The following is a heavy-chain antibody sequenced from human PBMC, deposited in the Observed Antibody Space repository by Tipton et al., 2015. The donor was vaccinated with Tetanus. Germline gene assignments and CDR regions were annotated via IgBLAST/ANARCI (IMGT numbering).Heavy chain of an antibody. J-gene: IGHJ5*02. Sequence: RSLRLSCAASGFTFSSYAMHWVRQAPGKGLEWVAVIWYDGSNKYYADSVKGRFTISRDNSKNTLYLQMNSLRAEDTAVYYCARDRFVHYGDYGSGPWFDPWGQGTLVTVSS. D-gene: IGHD4-17*01. CDR2: IWYDGSNK. CDR1: GFTFSSYA. CDR3: ARDRFVHYGDYGSGPWFDP. V-gene: IGHV3-33*08.